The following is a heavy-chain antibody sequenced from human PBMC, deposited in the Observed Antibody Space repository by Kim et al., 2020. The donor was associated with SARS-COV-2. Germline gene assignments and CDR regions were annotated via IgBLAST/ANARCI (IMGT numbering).Heavy chain of an antibody. Sequence: ASVKVSCKASGYTFTSYAMHWVRQAPGQRLEWMGWINAGNGNTKYSQKFQGRVTITRDTSASTAYMELSSLRSEDTAVYYCARGGDDYSLDWRILLSYGMDVWGQGTTVTVSS. CDR2: INAGNGNT. D-gene: IGHD4-4*01. CDR3: ARGGDDYSLDWRILLSYGMDV. V-gene: IGHV1-3*01. J-gene: IGHJ6*02. CDR1: GYTFTSYA.